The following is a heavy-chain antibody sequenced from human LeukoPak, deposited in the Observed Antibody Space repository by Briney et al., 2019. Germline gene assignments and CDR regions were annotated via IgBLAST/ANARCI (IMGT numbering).Heavy chain of an antibody. CDR3: ARYIWGSYPTFEDY. D-gene: IGHD3-16*02. CDR2: ISYSGST. CDR1: GGSISSYY. V-gene: IGHV4-59*01. Sequence: NPSETLSLTCTVSGGSISSYYWSWIRQPPGKGLEWIGYISYSGSTNYNPSLKSRVTISVDTSKNQLSLKLNSVTAADTAVYYCARYIWGSYPTFEDYWGQGSLVTVFS. J-gene: IGHJ4*02.